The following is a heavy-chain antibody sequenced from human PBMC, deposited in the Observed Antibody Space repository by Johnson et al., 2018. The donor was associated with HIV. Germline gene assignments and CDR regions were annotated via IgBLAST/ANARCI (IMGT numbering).Heavy chain of an antibody. D-gene: IGHD3-22*01. Sequence: VQLVESGGGVERPGESLRLSCVGSGFMFDDYAMSWVRQVPGKGLEWVSAISGSGGSTYYADSVKGRFTISRDNSKNTRDLQMNSLRAADTAVYYCAKDPYDSSGYRRDAFDIWGQGTMVTVSS. J-gene: IGHJ3*02. CDR3: AKDPYDSSGYRRDAFDI. V-gene: IGHV3-23*04. CDR2: ISGSGGST. CDR1: GFMFDDYA.